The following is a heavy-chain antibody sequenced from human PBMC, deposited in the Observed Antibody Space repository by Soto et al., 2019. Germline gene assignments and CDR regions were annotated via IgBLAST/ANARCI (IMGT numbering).Heavy chain of an antibody. CDR3: ARDPNGDYVGAFDF. Sequence: PGGSLRLSCTASTFSLSTYALTWVRQAPGKGLEWVASITGSGGGTYYADSLKGRFTISRDNFKNTLYLQMNSLRAEDTAVYYCARDPNGDYVGAFDFWGQGTMVPVSS. D-gene: IGHD4-17*01. J-gene: IGHJ3*01. CDR1: TFSLSTYA. V-gene: IGHV3-23*01. CDR2: ITGSGGGT.